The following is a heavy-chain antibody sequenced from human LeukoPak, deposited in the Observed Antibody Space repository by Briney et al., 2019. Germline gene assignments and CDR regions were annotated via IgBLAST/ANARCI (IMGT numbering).Heavy chain of an antibody. CDR2: ISSSSSYI. V-gene: IGHV3-21*01. D-gene: IGHD6-13*01. CDR1: GFTFSSYS. CDR3: AIGSWSTFDY. J-gene: IGHJ4*02. Sequence: TGGSLRLSCAASGFTFSSYSMNWVRQAPGKGLEWVSSISSSSSYIYYADSVKGRFTISRDNAKNSLYLQMNSLRAEDTAVYYCAIGSWSTFDYWGRGTLVTVSS.